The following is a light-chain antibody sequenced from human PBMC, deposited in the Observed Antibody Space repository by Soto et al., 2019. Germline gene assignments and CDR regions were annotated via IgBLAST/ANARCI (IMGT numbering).Light chain of an antibody. CDR1: RSVSSRY. V-gene: IGKV3-20*01. J-gene: IGKJ2*01. CDR2: GAS. Sequence: EIVLTQSPGTLSLSPGERATLSCRASRSVSSRYLAWYQQKPGQAPRLLIYGASFRATGIPDRFSGSASGTDFTLTISRLEPEDFAVYYCQQYSSSPPVYTFGQGTKLEI. CDR3: QQYSSSPPVYT.